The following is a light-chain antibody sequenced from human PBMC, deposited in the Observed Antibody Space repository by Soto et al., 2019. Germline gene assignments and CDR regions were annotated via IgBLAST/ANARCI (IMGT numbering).Light chain of an antibody. Sequence: QSVLAQPPSVSGAPGQRVTISCSGTTSNIGADCDVQWYRQLPGTAPKLLIHGNTNRPSGVPDRFSGSKSGTSASLAITGLQSEDEGDYYCQSYDSGLRGYVFGSGTKLTVL. J-gene: IGLJ1*01. V-gene: IGLV1-40*01. CDR2: GNT. CDR1: TSNIGADCD. CDR3: QSYDSGLRGYV.